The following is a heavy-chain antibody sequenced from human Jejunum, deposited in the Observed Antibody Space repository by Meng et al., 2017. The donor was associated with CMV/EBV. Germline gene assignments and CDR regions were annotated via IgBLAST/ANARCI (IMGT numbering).Heavy chain of an antibody. D-gene: IGHD5-24*01. J-gene: IGHJ4*02. CDR3: ARDSPLDGYSLLDY. CDR2: IDPNTGNP. CDR1: GYTFTSYA. V-gene: IGHV7-4-1*02. Sequence: VKLVQHGSELNQPGASVKVSGRPSGYTFTSYAINWVRQAPGQGPDWMGWIDPNTGNPTYDQGFTGRFVFSLDTSVSTAYLQINSLRADDTAVYYCARDSPLDGYSLLDYWGQGTLVTVSS.